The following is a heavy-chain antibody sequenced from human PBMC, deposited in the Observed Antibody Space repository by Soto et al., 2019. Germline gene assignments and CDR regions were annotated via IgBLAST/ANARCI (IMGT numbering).Heavy chain of an antibody. CDR3: AKDRGSMVRGVPPLGFDY. Sequence: GGSLRLSCAASGFTFSSYAMSWVRQAPGKGLEWVSAISGSGGSTYYADSVKGRFTISRDNSKSTLYLQMNSLRAEDTAVYYCAKDRGSMVRGVPPLGFDYWGQGTLVTVSS. D-gene: IGHD3-10*01. CDR1: GFTFSSYA. CDR2: ISGSGGST. J-gene: IGHJ4*02. V-gene: IGHV3-23*01.